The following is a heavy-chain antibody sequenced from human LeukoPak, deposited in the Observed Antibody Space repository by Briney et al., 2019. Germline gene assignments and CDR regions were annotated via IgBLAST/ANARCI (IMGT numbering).Heavy chain of an antibody. J-gene: IGHJ4*02. D-gene: IGHD1-14*01. Sequence: PGGSLRLSCAASGFTFSSYGMSWVRQAPGKGLEWVSGISGSGGGTYYADSVKGRFTISRDNSKTTLYLQMNSLRPEDTAVYYCAKCLVVRTPYYFDYWGQGTLVTVSS. V-gene: IGHV3-23*01. CDR1: GFTFSSYG. CDR3: AKCLVVRTPYYFDY. CDR2: ISGSGGGT.